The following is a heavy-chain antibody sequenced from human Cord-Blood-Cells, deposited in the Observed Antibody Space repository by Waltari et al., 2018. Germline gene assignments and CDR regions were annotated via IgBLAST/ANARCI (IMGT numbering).Heavy chain of an antibody. CDR3: AHAYSGSYYYYYYYMDV. V-gene: IGHV2-5*01. J-gene: IGHJ6*03. D-gene: IGHD1-26*01. CDR2: IYWNDDK. Sequence: QITLKESGPTLVKPTQTLTLTCTFSGFSLSTSGVGVGWIRQPPGKALEWLALIYWNDDKRYSLSLKIMLTITNDTSKNQVVLTMTNMDPVDTATYYCAHAYSGSYYYYYYYMDVWGKGTTVTVSS. CDR1: GFSLSTSGVG.